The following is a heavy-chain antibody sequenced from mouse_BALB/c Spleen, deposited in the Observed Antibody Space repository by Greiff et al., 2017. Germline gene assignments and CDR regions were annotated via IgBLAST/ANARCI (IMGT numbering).Heavy chain of an antibody. Sequence: VMLVESGPGLVAPSQSLSITCTVSGFSLTSYGVHWVRQPPGKGLEWLGVIWAGGSTNYNSALMSRLSISKDNSKSQVFLKMNSLQTDDTAMYYCASRGPTYYRYDGAMDYWGQGTSVTVSS. D-gene: IGHD2-14*01. CDR2: IWAGGST. V-gene: IGHV2-9*02. CDR1: GFSLTSYG. J-gene: IGHJ4*01. CDR3: ASRGPTYYRYDGAMDY.